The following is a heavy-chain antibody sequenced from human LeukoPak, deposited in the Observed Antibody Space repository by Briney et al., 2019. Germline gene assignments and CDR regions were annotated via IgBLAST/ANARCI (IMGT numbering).Heavy chain of an antibody. J-gene: IGHJ4*02. CDR1: GGSFSGYY. Sequence: SETLSLTCAVYGGSFSGYYWSWIRQPPGKGLEWIGEINHSGSTNYNPSLKSRVTISVDTSKNQFSLKLSSVTAADTAVYYCARHGPGDYSNPFPYWGQGTLVTVSS. V-gene: IGHV4-34*01. D-gene: IGHD4-11*01. CDR2: INHSGST. CDR3: ARHGPGDYSNPFPY.